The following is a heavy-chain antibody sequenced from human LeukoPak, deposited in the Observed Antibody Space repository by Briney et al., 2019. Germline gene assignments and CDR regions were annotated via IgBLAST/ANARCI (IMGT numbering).Heavy chain of an antibody. CDR3: ARDRAGSGSYWKLLGYYYGMDV. CDR2: ISAYNGNT. V-gene: IGHV1-18*01. CDR1: GYTFTSYG. J-gene: IGHJ6*02. Sequence: GASVKVSCKASGYTFTSYGTSWVRQAPGQGLEWMGWISAYNGNTNYAQKLQGRVTMTTDTSTSTAYMELRSLRSDDTAVYYCARDRAGSGSYWKLLGYYYGMDVWGQGTTVTVSS. D-gene: IGHD3-10*01.